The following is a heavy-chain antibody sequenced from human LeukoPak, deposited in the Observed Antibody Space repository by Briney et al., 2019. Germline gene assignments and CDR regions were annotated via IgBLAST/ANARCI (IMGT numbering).Heavy chain of an antibody. V-gene: IGHV1-2*02. CDR3: ARDHVSYYGSGSGGDY. J-gene: IGHJ4*02. Sequence: ASVKVSCKASGYTFTGYYMHWVRQAPGQGLEWMGWINPNSGGTNYAQKFQGRVTMTRDTSISTAYMELSRLRSDDTAVYYCARDHVSYYGSGSGGDYWGQGTLVTVSS. D-gene: IGHD3-10*01. CDR2: INPNSGGT. CDR1: GYTFTGYY.